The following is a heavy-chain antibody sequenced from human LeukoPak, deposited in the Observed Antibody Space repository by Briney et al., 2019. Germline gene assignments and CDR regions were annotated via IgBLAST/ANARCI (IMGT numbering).Heavy chain of an antibody. CDR2: IDPKDSAT. CDR3: AIADSGWFDS. Sequence: ASVKVSRKTSGFPFSAYYIHWLRQAPGKGLEWLGRIDPKDSATISAEKFHDRVTISVDTSTETAYMELSSLTSADTAMFYCAIADSGWFDSWGQGTLVNV. CDR1: GFPFSAYY. J-gene: IGHJ5*01. V-gene: IGHV1-69-2*01. D-gene: IGHD6-19*01.